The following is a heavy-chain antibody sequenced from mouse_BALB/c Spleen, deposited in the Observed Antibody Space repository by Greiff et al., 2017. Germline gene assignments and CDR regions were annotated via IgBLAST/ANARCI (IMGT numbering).Heavy chain of an antibody. J-gene: IGHJ2*01. D-gene: IGHD1-1*01. Sequence: VQLQQSGAELVKPGASVKLSCKASGYTFTSYYMYWVKQRPGQGLEWIGGINPSNGGTNFNEKFKSKATLTVDKSSSTAYMQLSSLTSEDSAVYYCTRGRHYYGSSSPYYFDYWGQGTTLTVSS. V-gene: IGHV1S81*02. CDR3: TRGRHYYGSSSPYYFDY. CDR2: INPSNGGT. CDR1: GYTFTSYY.